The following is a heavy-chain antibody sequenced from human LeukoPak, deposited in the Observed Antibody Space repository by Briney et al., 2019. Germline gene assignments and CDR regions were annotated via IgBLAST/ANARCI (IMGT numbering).Heavy chain of an antibody. D-gene: IGHD6-6*01. V-gene: IGHV4-34*01. CDR1: GGSIGSYY. CDR3: ARGSAAARRYYYYYMDV. J-gene: IGHJ6*03. Sequence: SETLSLTCTVSGGSIGSYYWSWIRQPPGKGLEWIGEINHSGSTNYNPSLKSRVTISVDTSKNQFSLKLSSVTAADTAVYYCARGSAAARRYYYYYMDVWGKGTTVTVSS. CDR2: INHSGST.